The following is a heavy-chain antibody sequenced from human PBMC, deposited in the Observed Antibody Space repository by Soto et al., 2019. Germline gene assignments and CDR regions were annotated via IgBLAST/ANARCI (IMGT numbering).Heavy chain of an antibody. V-gene: IGHV3-7*04. Sequence: GGSLRLSCAASGFTFSSYWMSWVRQAPGKGLEWVANIKQDGSQKWYVDSVKGRFTISRDNAKNSLYLQMSSLRADDTAVYYCARGDYYDCCGPFPDAFDIWGQGTMVTVSS. D-gene: IGHD3-22*01. CDR1: GFTFSSYW. J-gene: IGHJ3*02. CDR2: IKQDGSQK. CDR3: ARGDYYDCCGPFPDAFDI.